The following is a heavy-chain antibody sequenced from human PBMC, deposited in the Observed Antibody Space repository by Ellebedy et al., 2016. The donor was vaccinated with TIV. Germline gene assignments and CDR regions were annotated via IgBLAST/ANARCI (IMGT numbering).Heavy chain of an antibody. CDR2: IWYDGSNK. CDR1: GFTFSSYG. J-gene: IGHJ6*02. Sequence: GGSLRLXCAASGFTFSSYGMHWVRQAPGKGLEWVAVIWYDGSNKYYADSVKGRFTISRDNSKNTLYLQMNSLRAEDTAVYYCARDYGYCSSTSCYYYYYGMDVWGQGTTVTVSS. V-gene: IGHV3-33*01. D-gene: IGHD2-2*01. CDR3: ARDYGYCSSTSCYYYYYGMDV.